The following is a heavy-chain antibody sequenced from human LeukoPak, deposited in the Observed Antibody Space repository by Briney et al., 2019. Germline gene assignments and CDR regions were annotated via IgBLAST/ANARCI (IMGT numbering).Heavy chain of an antibody. J-gene: IGHJ3*02. CDR1: GYSISSGYY. CDR2: IYHSGST. D-gene: IGHD6-6*01. Sequence: SETLSLTCTVSGYSISSGYYWGWIRQPPGKGLEWIGSIYHSGSTYYNPSLKSRVTISVDRSKNQFSLKLSSVTAADTAVYYCAGYSSSSKRIPVVSLYRVDDAFDIWGQGTMVTVSS. V-gene: IGHV4-38-2*02. CDR3: AGYSSSSKRIPVVSLYRVDDAFDI.